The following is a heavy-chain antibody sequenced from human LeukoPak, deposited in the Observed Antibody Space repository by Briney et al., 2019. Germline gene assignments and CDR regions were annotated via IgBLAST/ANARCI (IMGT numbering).Heavy chain of an antibody. V-gene: IGHV1-18*01. CDR2: ISAYNGNT. Sequence: ASVKVSCKASGYTFTSYGISWVRQAPGQGLEWMGWISAYNGNTNYAQKLQGRVTMTTDTSTSTAYMELRSLRSDDTAVYYCARELSFGGSSGYPYYYYYMDVWGKGTTVTVSS. CDR3: ARELSFGGSSGYPYYYYYMDV. J-gene: IGHJ6*03. D-gene: IGHD3-22*01. CDR1: GYTFTSYG.